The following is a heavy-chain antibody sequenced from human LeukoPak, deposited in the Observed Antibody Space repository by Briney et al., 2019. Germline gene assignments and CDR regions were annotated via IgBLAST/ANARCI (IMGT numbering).Heavy chain of an antibody. J-gene: IGHJ4*02. D-gene: IGHD6-13*01. CDR3: AKDLRAGAAAAGTPGPAY. Sequence: GGSLRLSCAASGFTFSSYGMHWVRQAPGKGLEWVAVISYDGSNKYYADSVKGRSTISRDNSKDTLYLQMNSLRAEDTAVYYCAKDLRAGAAAAGTPGPAYWGQGTLVTVSS. CDR2: ISYDGSNK. CDR1: GFTFSSYG. V-gene: IGHV3-30*18.